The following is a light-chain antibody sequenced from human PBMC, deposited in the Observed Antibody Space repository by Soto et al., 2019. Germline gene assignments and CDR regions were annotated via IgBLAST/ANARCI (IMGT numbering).Light chain of an antibody. CDR3: QQYGRSPWT. J-gene: IGKJ1*01. V-gene: IGKV3-20*01. CDR1: QSVGSNY. Sequence: EIVLTQSPGTLCLSPGERATLSCRASQSVGSNYLAWYQQKPGQPPRLLIYAASGRATGIPDRFSGSGSGTDFTLTISRLEPEDSAVYYCQQYGRSPWTFGQGTKVEVK. CDR2: AAS.